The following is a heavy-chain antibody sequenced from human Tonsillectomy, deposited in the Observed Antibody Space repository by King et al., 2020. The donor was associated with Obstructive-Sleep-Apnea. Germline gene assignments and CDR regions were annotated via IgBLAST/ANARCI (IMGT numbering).Heavy chain of an antibody. CDR1: GYSFTSSW. CDR2: IYLSDSYT. J-gene: IGHJ6*02. Sequence: KLVQSGAEVKEPGESLRISCKGSGYSFTSSWINWVRQMPGRGLEWMGRIYLSDSYTIYGPSFQGHVTISADKSITTAYLQWSSLKASDTATYYCARWEESGNSGYFYYGMDVWGQGTTVTVSS. V-gene: IGHV5-10-1*01. D-gene: IGHD4-23*01. CDR3: ARWEESGNSGYFYYGMDV.